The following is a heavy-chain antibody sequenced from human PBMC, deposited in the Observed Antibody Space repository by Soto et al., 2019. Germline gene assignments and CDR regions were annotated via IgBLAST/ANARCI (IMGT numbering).Heavy chain of an antibody. Sequence: GGSLRLSCAASGFTFSSYGMHWVRQAPGKGLEWVAVISYDGSNKYYADSVKGRFTISRDNSKNTLYLQMNSLRAEDTAVYYCSKDNYDFWSGYYAGYYYGMHVWGQGTAVTVSS. CDR1: GFTFSSYG. CDR2: ISYDGSNK. CDR3: SKDNYDFWSGYYAGYYYGMHV. V-gene: IGHV3-30*18. D-gene: IGHD3-3*01. J-gene: IGHJ6*02.